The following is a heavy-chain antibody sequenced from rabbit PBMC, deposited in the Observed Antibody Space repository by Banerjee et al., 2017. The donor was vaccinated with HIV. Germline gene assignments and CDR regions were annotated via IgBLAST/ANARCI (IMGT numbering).Heavy chain of an antibody. J-gene: IGHJ4*01. Sequence: QSLQESGGDLVKPEGSLTLTCTASEFDLNNYYYICWVRQAPGKGLELIACIYTDSDGTWYASWVNGRFTITRSTSLNTVTLQMTSLTAADTATYFCARHVHFVGSDLWGPGTLVTVS. CDR2: IYTDSDGT. CDR3: ARHVHFVGSDL. D-gene: IGHD3-1*01. V-gene: IGHV1S43*01. CDR1: EFDLNNYYY.